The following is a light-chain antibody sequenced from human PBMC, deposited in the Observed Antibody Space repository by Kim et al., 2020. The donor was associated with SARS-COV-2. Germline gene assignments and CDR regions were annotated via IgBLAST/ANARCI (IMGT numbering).Light chain of an antibody. CDR2: DVN. CDR3: CSYSSTSTVYV. V-gene: IGLV2-14*03. Sequence: QSALTQPASVSGSPGQSITISCTGTRSDVGAYEHVSWYQQHQGKAPKLLIFDVNNRPSGVSNRFSGSKSGFTASLTISSLQTEDEAHYFCCSYSSTSTVYVFGAGTQVTVL. CDR1: RSDVGAYEH. J-gene: IGLJ1*01.